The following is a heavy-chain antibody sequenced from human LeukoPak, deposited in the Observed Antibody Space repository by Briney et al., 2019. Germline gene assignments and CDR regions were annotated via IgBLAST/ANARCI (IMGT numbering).Heavy chain of an antibody. Sequence: SETLSLTCTVSGGSISSSSYYWGWIRQPPGKGLEWIGSIYYSGSTYYNPSLKSRVTISVDTSKNQFSLKLSSVTAADTAVYYCARMTTGWPWFDPWGQGTLVTVSS. D-gene: IGHD4-11*01. V-gene: IGHV4-39*01. J-gene: IGHJ5*02. CDR2: IYYSGST. CDR3: ARMTTGWPWFDP. CDR1: GGSISSSSYY.